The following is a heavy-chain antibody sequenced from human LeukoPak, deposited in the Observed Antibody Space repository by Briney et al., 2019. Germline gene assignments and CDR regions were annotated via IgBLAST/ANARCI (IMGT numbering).Heavy chain of an antibody. J-gene: IGHJ4*02. Sequence: GGSLRLSCAASGFTFSTYSMNWVRQAPGKGLEWVSSISSGSSFIYYADSVKGRFTISRDDAKNSLFLQMNSLRAEDTAVYCCARESSGYFYWGQGTLVTVSS. CDR1: GFTFSTYS. CDR3: ARESSGYFY. D-gene: IGHD3-22*01. CDR2: ISSGSSFI. V-gene: IGHV3-21*01.